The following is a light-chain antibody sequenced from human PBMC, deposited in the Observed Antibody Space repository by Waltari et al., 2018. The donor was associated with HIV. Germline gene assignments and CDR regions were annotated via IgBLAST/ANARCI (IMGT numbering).Light chain of an antibody. J-gene: IGKJ3*01. CDR2: WAS. Sequence: DIVMTQSPDSLVVSLGERATINCKSSQSVLYSSSSKNYLAWYQQKPGQSPKLLIYWASTRESGVPDRFSGGGSGTDFTLTISSLQAGDVAVYYCQQYYRLPFTCGPGTKVDIK. CDR3: QQYYRLPFT. V-gene: IGKV4-1*01. CDR1: QSVLYSSSSKNY.